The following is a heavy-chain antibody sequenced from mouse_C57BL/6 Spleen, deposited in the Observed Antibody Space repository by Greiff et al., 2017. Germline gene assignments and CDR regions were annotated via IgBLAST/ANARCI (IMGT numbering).Heavy chain of an antibody. CDR1: GFNFKNTY. CDR3: ASVVTTPFDY. V-gene: IGHV14-3*01. Sequence: EVQLQQSVAELVRPGASVKLSCTASGFNFKNTYMHWVKQRPEQGLEWIGRIDPANGNTKYAPKFQGKATITADTSSNTAYLQLSSLTSEDTAIYYCASVVTTPFDYWGQGTTLTVSA. CDR2: IDPANGNT. J-gene: IGHJ2*01. D-gene: IGHD2-2*01.